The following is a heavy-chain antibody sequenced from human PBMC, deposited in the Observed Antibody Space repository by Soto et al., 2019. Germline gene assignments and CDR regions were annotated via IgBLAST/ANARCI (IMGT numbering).Heavy chain of an antibody. CDR2: IYHSGST. CDR3: ARGSFGVYYYYGMDV. Sequence: PSETLSLTCTVSGGSISSSSYYWGWIRQPPGKGLEWIGYIYHSGSTYYNPSLKSRVTISVDRSKNQFSLKLSSVTAADTAVYYCARGSFGVYYYYGMDVWGQGTTVPVSS. J-gene: IGHJ6*02. D-gene: IGHD3-10*01. V-gene: IGHV4-30-2*01. CDR1: GGSISSSSYY.